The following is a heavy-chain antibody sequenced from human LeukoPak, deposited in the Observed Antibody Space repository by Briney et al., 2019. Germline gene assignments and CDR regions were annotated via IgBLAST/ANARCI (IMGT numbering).Heavy chain of an antibody. Sequence: GGSLRLSCAASGFTFSSYWMHWVRQAPGKGLVWVSRIDSDGSSTSYADSVKGRFTISRDNAKNMLYLQMNSLRAEDTAVYYCARDRSYDSSGYPPGFFDYWGQGTLVTVSS. CDR2: IDSDGSST. CDR1: GFTFSSYW. D-gene: IGHD3-22*01. J-gene: IGHJ4*02. CDR3: ARDRSYDSSGYPPGFFDY. V-gene: IGHV3-74*01.